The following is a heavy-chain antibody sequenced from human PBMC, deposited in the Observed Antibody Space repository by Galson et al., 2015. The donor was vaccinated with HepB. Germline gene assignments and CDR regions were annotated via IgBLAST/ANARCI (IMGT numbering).Heavy chain of an antibody. D-gene: IGHD6-13*01. Sequence: SLRLSCAASGFTFSSYAMHWVRQAPGKGLEWVAVISYDGSNKYYADPVKGRFTISRDNSKNTLYLQMNSLRAEDTAVYYCAKAGVGGVAAAGTLHYWGQGTLVTVSS. CDR3: AKAGVGGVAAAGTLHY. J-gene: IGHJ4*02. CDR2: ISYDGSNK. V-gene: IGHV3-30-3*01. CDR1: GFTFSSYA.